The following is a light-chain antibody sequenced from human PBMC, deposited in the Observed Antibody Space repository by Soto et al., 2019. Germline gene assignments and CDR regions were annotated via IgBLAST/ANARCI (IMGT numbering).Light chain of an antibody. V-gene: IGKV3-11*01. CDR1: QTVSSS. J-gene: IGKJ4*01. CDR2: EVS. Sequence: EIVLTQSPATLSLSPGERATLSCRASQTVSSSLAWYQQKPGQAPRLLIYEVSNRATGIPARFSGSGFGADFTLTISSLEPGDFALYYCQQHINWPLTFGGGTKVDI. CDR3: QQHINWPLT.